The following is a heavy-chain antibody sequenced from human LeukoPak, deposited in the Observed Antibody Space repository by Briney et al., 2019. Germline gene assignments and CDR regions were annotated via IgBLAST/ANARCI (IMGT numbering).Heavy chain of an antibody. D-gene: IGHD6-13*01. Sequence: YPSETLSLTCAVYGGSFSGYYWSWIRQPPGKGLEWIGEINHSGSTNYNPSLKSRVTISVDTSKNQFSLKLSSVTAADTAVYYCARGVPATAAGSPIRYYYYGRRLGPRDHGHRLL. V-gene: IGHV4-34*01. CDR2: INHSGST. CDR1: GGSFSGYY. CDR3: ARGVPATAAGSPIRYYYYGRR. J-gene: IGHJ6*02.